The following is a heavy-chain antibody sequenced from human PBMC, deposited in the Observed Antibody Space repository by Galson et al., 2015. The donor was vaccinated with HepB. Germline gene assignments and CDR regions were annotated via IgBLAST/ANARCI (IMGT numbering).Heavy chain of an antibody. J-gene: IGHJ4*02. V-gene: IGHV4-39*01. D-gene: IGHD1-20*01. CDR2: IYYSGST. Sequence: TVSGGSISSSSYYWGWIRQPPGKGLEWIGSIYYSGSTYYNPSLKSRVTISVDTSKNQFSLKLSSVTAADTAVYYCARHGETYITGSIDYWGQGTLVTVSS. CDR3: ARHGETYITGSIDY. CDR1: GGSISSSSYY.